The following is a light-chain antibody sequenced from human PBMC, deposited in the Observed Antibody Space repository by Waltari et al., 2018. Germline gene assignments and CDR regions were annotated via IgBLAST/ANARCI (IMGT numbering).Light chain of an antibody. CDR3: SSYTSSSTYVV. V-gene: IGLV2-14*03. CDR1: SSDVGDYNY. CDR2: DAS. Sequence: QSALTQPASVSGSPGQSITISCTGTSSDVGDYNYVSWYQRHPGKAPKLIIFDASNRPSVFSKRFSGSKSGDTASLTISVLQAEDEADYDCSSYTSSSTYVVFGGGTKLTVL. J-gene: IGLJ2*01.